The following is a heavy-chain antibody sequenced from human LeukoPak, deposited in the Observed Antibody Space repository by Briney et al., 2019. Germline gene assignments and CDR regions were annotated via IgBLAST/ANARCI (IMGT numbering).Heavy chain of an antibody. D-gene: IGHD3-3*01. CDR3: AREIYDFGDYYFDY. CDR2: IYSGDST. J-gene: IGHJ4*02. Sequence: GGSLRLSCAASGFTVSSNYMSWVRQAPGKGLEWVSVIYSGDSTYYADSVKGRFTISRDNSKNTLFLQMNSLRAEDTAVYYCAREIYDFGDYYFDYWGQGTLVTVSS. V-gene: IGHV3-53*01. CDR1: GFTVSSNY.